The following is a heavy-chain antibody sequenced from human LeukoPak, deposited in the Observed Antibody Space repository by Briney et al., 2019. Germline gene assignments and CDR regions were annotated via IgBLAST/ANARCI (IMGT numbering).Heavy chain of an antibody. D-gene: IGHD3-22*01. Sequence: ASVKVSCKTSGYSFILYGISWVRQAPGQGPEWMGWISTSTGDTKYIQKFQGRVTLTTDTSTSTAYMELSSLRSEDTAVYYCAREHSSGYYFDAFDIWGQGTMVTVSS. CDR3: AREHSSGYYFDAFDI. CDR2: ISTSTGDT. CDR1: GYSFILYG. J-gene: IGHJ3*02. V-gene: IGHV1-18*01.